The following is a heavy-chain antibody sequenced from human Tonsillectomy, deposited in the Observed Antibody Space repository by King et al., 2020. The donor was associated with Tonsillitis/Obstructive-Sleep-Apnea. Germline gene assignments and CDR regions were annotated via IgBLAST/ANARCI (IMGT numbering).Heavy chain of an antibody. CDR2: ISYYGSNK. CDR3: ARDLIVVPAAMMDY. Sequence: VQLVESGGGVVQPGRSLRLSCAASGFIFSSYAMHWVRQAPCKGLEWVAVISYYGSNKYYSDSVKGRFTISRDNSKNTLYLQMNSLRAEDTAVYYCARDLIVVPAAMMDYWGQGTLVTVSS. V-gene: IGHV3-30*01. D-gene: IGHD2-2*01. J-gene: IGHJ4*02. CDR1: GFIFSSYA.